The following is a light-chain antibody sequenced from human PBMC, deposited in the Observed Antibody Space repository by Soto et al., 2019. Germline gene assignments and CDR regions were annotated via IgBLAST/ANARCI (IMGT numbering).Light chain of an antibody. Sequence: QSVLTQPPSVSGAPGQRVTISCTGSSSNIGAGYDVHWYQQLPGTAPKLLIYGNSNRPSGVPDRFSGSKSGTSSSLAITGLQAEDDSYYYCQSYDSSLSCSGVFGGGPKVTVL. CDR1: SSNIGAGYD. CDR3: QSYDSSLSCSGV. V-gene: IGLV1-40*01. CDR2: GNS. J-gene: IGLJ2*01.